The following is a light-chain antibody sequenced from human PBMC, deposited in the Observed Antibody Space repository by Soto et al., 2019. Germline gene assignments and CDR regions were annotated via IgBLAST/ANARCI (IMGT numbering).Light chain of an antibody. J-gene: IGKJ5*01. CDR3: QQYYSTPIT. CDR2: WAS. CDR1: QSVLYSSNNKNY. Sequence: DIVMTQSPYSLSLSLGESSTINCKSSQSVLYSSNNKNYLAWYQQKPGQPPKLLIYWASTRESGVPDRFSGSGSGTDFTLTISSLQAEDVAVYYCQQYYSTPITFGQGTRLEIK. V-gene: IGKV4-1*01.